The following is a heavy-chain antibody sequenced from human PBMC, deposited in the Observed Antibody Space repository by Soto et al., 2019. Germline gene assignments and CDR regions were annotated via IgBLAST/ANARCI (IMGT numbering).Heavy chain of an antibody. Sequence: QVPLQESGPGLVKPSETLSLSCTVSGGSISSYYWSWIRQPPGKGLEWIGYVHDSWGSHYNPSLKGRVAISLDTSKHQFSPKAAFWTAPDPAVYYCWRKGFGAPPGLVDVWGQGTTVTVSS. CDR3: WRKGFGAPPGLVDV. V-gene: IGHV4-4*08. D-gene: IGHD3-10*01. J-gene: IGHJ6*02. CDR1: GGSISSYY. CDR2: VHDSWGS.